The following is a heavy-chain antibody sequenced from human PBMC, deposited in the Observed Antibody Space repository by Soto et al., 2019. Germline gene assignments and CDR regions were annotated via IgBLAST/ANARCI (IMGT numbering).Heavy chain of an antibody. V-gene: IGHV4-59*01. D-gene: IGHD6-6*01. J-gene: IGHJ5*02. CDR2: IHYTGST. Sequence: PSETLSLTCTVSGGSISNFYWAWFRQPPGKGLEWIGNIHYTGSTNYNPSLKSRVTISLGTSKSQFSLKLSSVTAADTAVYYCARDLSISSTDGPLDPWGHGTLVTVSS. CDR3: ARDLSISSTDGPLDP. CDR1: GGSISNFY.